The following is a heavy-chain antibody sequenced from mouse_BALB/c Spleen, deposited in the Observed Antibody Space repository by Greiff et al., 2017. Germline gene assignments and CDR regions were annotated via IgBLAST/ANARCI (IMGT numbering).Heavy chain of an antibody. CDR3: ARYLGSGYDYEMDY. CDR2: ISDSGSYT. CDR1: GFTFSDYY. V-gene: IGHV5-4*02. Sequence: EVKVVESGGGLVKPGGSLKLSCAASGFTFSDYYMYWVRQTPEKRLEWVATISDSGSYTYYPDSVKGRFTFTRDNAKNNLYLQVSSLKSEDTAMYYCARYLGSGYDYEMDYWGQGTSVTVSS. D-gene: IGHD2-4*01. J-gene: IGHJ4*01.